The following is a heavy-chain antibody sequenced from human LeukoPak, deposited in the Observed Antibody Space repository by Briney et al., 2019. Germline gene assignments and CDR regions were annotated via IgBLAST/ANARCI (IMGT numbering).Heavy chain of an antibody. CDR1: GGSISSYY. CDR3: ARVTAYYGSGTLDY. Sequence: PSETLSLTCTVSGGSISSYYWSWIRQPPGKGLEWIGYIYYSGSTNYNPSLKSRVTISVDTSKNQFSLKLSSVTAADTAAYYCARVTAYYGSGTLDYWGQGTLVTVSS. CDR2: IYYSGST. D-gene: IGHD3-10*01. V-gene: IGHV4-59*08. J-gene: IGHJ4*02.